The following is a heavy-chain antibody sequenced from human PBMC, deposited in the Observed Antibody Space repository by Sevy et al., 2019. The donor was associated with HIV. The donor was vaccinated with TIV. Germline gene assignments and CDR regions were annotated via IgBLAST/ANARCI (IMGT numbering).Heavy chain of an antibody. CDR1: GFTFSSYA. Sequence: GGSLRLSCAASGFTFSSYAMSWVRQAPGKGLEWVSAISGSGGSTYYADSVKGRFPISGDNSKNTLYLQMNSLRAEDTAVYYCVKGGTVYRGPYWGQGTLVTVSS. D-gene: IGHD1-20*01. CDR3: VKGGTVYRGPY. J-gene: IGHJ4*02. CDR2: ISGSGGST. V-gene: IGHV3-23*01.